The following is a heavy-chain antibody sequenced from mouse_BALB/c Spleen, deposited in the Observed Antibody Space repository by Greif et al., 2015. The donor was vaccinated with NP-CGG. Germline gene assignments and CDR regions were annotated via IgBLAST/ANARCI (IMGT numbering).Heavy chain of an antibody. J-gene: IGHJ2*01. CDR3: AREKYDNYPFDY. Sequence: EVQLQQSGPGLVKPSQSLSLTCSVTGYSITSGYYWNWIRQFPGNKLEWMGYISYDGSNNYNPSLKNRISITRDTSKNLFFLKLNSVTTEDTATYYCAREKYDNYPFDYWGQGTTLTVSS. CDR1: GYSITSGYY. V-gene: IGHV3-6*02. CDR2: ISYDGSN. D-gene: IGHD2-10*02.